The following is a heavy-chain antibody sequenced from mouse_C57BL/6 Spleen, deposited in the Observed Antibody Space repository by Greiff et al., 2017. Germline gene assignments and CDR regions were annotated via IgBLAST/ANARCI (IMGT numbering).Heavy chain of an antibody. CDR3: VRESCRSAFGD. V-gene: IGHV1-52*01. CDR1: GYTFTSYW. CDR2: IDPSDSET. J-gene: IGHJ2*01. D-gene: IGHD6-1*01. Sequence: QVQLQQPGAELVRPGSSVKLSCKASGYTFTSYWMHWVKQRPIQGLEWIGNIDPSDSETHYNQKFKDKATLTVDKSSSTAYMQLSSLTSEDSAVSFCVRESCRSAFGDWGHSTTLTVS.